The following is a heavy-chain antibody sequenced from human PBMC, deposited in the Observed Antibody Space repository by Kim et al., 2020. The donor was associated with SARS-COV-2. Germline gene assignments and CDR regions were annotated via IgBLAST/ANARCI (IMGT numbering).Heavy chain of an antibody. J-gene: IGHJ6*02. V-gene: IGHV3-15*01. CDR3: TTDSTTMVRGVIYYYYGMDV. Sequence: GGSLRLSCAASGFTFSNAWMSWVRQAPGKGLEWVGRIKSKTDGGTTDYAAPVKGRFTISRDDSKNTLYLQMNSLKTEDTAVYYCTTDSTTMVRGVIYYYYGMDVWGQGTTVTVSS. D-gene: IGHD3-10*01. CDR2: IKSKTDGGTT. CDR1: GFTFSNAW.